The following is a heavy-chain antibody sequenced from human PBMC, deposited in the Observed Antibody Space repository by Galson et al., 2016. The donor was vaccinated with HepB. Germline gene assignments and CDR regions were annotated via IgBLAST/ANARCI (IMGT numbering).Heavy chain of an antibody. J-gene: IGHJ4*02. CDR3: AREIEDIAVAGTSMFDY. V-gene: IGHV1-2*02. Sequence: SVKVSCKAPGYSFTGYYMHWVRQAPGQGLEWMGWINPNSGGTNYAQKFQGRVTMTRETSISTAYMEVSRLTSDDTAVYYCAREIEDIAVAGTSMFDYWGQGTLVTVSS. D-gene: IGHD6-19*01. CDR1: GYSFTGYY. CDR2: INPNSGGT.